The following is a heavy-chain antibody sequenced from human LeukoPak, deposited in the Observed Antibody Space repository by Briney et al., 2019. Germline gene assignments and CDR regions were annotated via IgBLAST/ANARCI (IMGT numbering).Heavy chain of an antibody. CDR2: ISAPGDNT. V-gene: IGHV3-23*01. CDR1: GFTFGSYA. J-gene: IGHJ4*02. Sequence: PGGSLRLSCAASGFTFGSYAMSWVRQAPGKGLEWVSGISAPGDNTYYADSVKGRLTIPRDNSKNTLYLQMNSLRAEDTALYYCAKLERRHYGGNRFDFWGQGTLLTVSS. D-gene: IGHD1-1*01. CDR3: AKLERRHYGGNRFDF.